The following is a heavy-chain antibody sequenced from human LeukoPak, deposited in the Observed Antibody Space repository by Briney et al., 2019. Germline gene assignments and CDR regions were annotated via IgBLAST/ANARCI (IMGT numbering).Heavy chain of an antibody. J-gene: IGHJ4*02. CDR3: ARHRPAAIDY. V-gene: IGHV4-59*08. CDR1: GGSISSYY. Sequence: SETLSLTCTVSGGSISSYYWSWIRQPPGKGLEWIGYFSYSGSTNYNPSLKSRVTISVDTSKNQFSLKLSSVTAADAAVYYCARHRPAAIDYWGQGTLVTVSS. CDR2: FSYSGST. D-gene: IGHD2-2*01.